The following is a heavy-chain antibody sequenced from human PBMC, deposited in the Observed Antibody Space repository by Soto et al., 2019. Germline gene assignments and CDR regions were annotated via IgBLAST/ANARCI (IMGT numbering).Heavy chain of an antibody. J-gene: IGHJ6*02. Sequence: SETLSLTCTVSGGSISSGGYYWRWIRQHPGKGLEWIGYIYYSGSTYYNPSLKSRVTISVDTSKNQFSLKLSSVTAADTAVYYCARNSQAYYYGMDVWGQGTTVTVSS. V-gene: IGHV4-31*03. CDR3: ARNSQAYYYGMDV. D-gene: IGHD5-18*01. CDR1: GGSISSGGYY. CDR2: IYYSGST.